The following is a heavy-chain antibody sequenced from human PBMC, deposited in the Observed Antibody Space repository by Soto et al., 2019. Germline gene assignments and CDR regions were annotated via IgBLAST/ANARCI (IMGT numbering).Heavy chain of an antibody. V-gene: IGHV1-18*01. D-gene: IGHD3-16*02. CDR2: ISAYNGNT. Sequence: ASVKVSCKASGYTFTSYGIIWVRQAPGQGLEWMGWISAYNGNTNYAQKLQGRVTMTTDTSTSTAYMELRSLRSDDTAVYYCARGPNYDYIWGSYRPRDAFDIWGQGTMVTVSS. J-gene: IGHJ3*02. CDR3: ARGPNYDYIWGSYRPRDAFDI. CDR1: GYTFTSYG.